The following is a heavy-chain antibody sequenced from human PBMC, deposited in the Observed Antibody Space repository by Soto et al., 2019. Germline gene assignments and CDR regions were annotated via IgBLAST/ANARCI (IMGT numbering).Heavy chain of an antibody. CDR2: IIPIFGTA. V-gene: IGHV1-69*06. CDR3: ARVAYSSGWYIANY. J-gene: IGHJ4*02. CDR1: GGTFSSYA. Sequence: SVKVSCKASGGTFSSYAISWVRQAPGQGLEWMGGIIPIFGTANYAQKFQGRVTITADKSTSTAYMELSSLRSEDTAVYYCARVAYSSGWYIANYWGQGNLVSVSS. D-gene: IGHD6-19*01.